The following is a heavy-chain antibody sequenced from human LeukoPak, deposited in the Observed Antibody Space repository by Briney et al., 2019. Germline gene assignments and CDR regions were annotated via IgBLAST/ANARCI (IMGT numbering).Heavy chain of an antibody. CDR2: ISYDGSNK. CDR1: GFTFSSYG. V-gene: IGHV3-30*18. J-gene: IGHJ4*02. CDR3: AKWDY. Sequence: PGGSLRLSCAASGFTFSSYGMHWVRQAPGKGLEWVAVISYDGSNKYYADSAKGRFTISRDNSKNTLYLQMNSLRAEDTAVYYCAKWDYWGQGTLVTVSS.